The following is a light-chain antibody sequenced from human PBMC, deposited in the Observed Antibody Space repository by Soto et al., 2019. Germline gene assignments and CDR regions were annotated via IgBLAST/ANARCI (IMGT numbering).Light chain of an antibody. CDR3: QQYNNWWT. CDR1: QSVSSN. J-gene: IGKJ1*01. Sequence: EIVMTQSPATLFVSPGERATLSCRASQSVSSNLAWYQQKPGQAPRLLIYGASTRATGIPARFSGSGSGTEFTLTISSPQSEDFAVYYCQQYNNWWTFGQGTKVDIK. CDR2: GAS. V-gene: IGKV3-15*01.